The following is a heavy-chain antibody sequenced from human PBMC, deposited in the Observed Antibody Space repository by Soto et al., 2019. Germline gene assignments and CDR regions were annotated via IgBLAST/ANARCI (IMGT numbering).Heavy chain of an antibody. CDR1: GFSLSTSGVG. D-gene: IGHD2-21*01. Sequence: SGPTLVNPTQTLTLTCTFSGFSLSTSGVGVGWIRQPPGKALEWLALIYWDDDKRYSPSLKSRLTITKDTSKNQVVLTMTNMDPVDTATFYCAHITLFDRGDSFDYGGQGTLVTVSS. V-gene: IGHV2-5*02. CDR3: AHITLFDRGDSFDY. CDR2: IYWDDDK. J-gene: IGHJ4*02.